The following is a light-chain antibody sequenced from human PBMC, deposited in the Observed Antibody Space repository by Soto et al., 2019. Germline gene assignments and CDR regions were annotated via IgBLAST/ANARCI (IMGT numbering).Light chain of an antibody. J-gene: IGKJ1*01. CDR1: QSIRSW. Sequence: IQMTQSPSILSASVGDRVTITCRASQSIRSWLAWYQQKPGKAPKLLIYDAYSLESGVPSRFSGRRSGTEFTHTISSLQSEDFAVYYCQQYNNWPRTFGQGTKVDIK. V-gene: IGKV1-5*01. CDR2: DAY. CDR3: QQYNNWPRT.